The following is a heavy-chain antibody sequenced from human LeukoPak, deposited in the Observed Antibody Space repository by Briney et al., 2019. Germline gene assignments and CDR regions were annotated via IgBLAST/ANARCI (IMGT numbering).Heavy chain of an antibody. CDR1: GFTFSSYA. D-gene: IGHD5-18*01. CDR2: ISGSGGST. Sequence: GGSLRLSCAASGFTFSSYAMSWVRQAPGEGLEWVSAISGSGGSTYYADSVKGRFTISRGNSKNTLYLQMNSLRAEDTAVYYCAKVPTHVDTESDPWGLGTLVTVSS. J-gene: IGHJ5*02. CDR3: AKVPTHVDTESDP. V-gene: IGHV3-23*01.